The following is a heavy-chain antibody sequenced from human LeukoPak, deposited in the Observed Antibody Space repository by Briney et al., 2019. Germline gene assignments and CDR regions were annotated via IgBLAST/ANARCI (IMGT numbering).Heavy chain of an antibody. J-gene: IGHJ3*02. CDR2: INHSGST. CDR1: GGSFSGYY. D-gene: IGHD2-21*01. Sequence: PSETLSLTCAVYGGSFSGYYWSWIRQPPGKGLEWIGEINHSGSTNYNPSLKSRVTISVDTSKNQFSLKLSSVTAADTAVYYCARALHASADCPCAFDIWGQGTMVTVSS. CDR3: ARALHASADCPCAFDI. V-gene: IGHV4-34*01.